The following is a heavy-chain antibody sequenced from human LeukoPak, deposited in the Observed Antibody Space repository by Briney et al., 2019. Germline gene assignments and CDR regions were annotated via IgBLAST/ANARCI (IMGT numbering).Heavy chain of an antibody. CDR1: GGSISSSSYY. Sequence: SETLSLTCTVSGGSISSSSYYWGWIRQPPGKGLEWIGSIYYSGSTYYNPSLKSRVTISVDTSKNQFSLKLSSVTAADTAVYYCASLYRPTISVAGADFWGQGALVTVSS. CDR2: IYYSGST. J-gene: IGHJ4*02. CDR3: ASLYRPTISVAGADF. D-gene: IGHD6-19*01. V-gene: IGHV4-39*01.